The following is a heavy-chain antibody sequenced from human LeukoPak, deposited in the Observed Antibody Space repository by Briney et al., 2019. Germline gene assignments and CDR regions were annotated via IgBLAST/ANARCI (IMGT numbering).Heavy chain of an antibody. Sequence: PSETLSLTCTVSGGSISSSSYYWAWIRQPPGKGLEWIGNILYSGSTYYNPSLKSRVTISVDTSKNQFSLKLSSVTAADTAVYYCARNAVPGYFDYWGQGTLVSVSS. D-gene: IGHD3-10*01. J-gene: IGHJ4*02. V-gene: IGHV4-39*01. CDR2: ILYSGST. CDR3: ARNAVPGYFDY. CDR1: GGSISSSSYY.